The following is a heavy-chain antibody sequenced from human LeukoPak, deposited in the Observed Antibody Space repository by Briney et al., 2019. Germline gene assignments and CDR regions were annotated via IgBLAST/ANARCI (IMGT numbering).Heavy chain of an antibody. CDR3: ARDLRYSSGWSASGMDV. V-gene: IGHV1-2*02. Sequence: ASVKVSCKASGYTFTGYYMHWVRQAPGQGLEWMGWINPNTGGTNYAQKFQGRVTMTRDTSIKTVYMELSRLRSDDTAVYYCARDLRYSSGWSASGMDVWGKGTTVTISS. CDR1: GYTFTGYY. J-gene: IGHJ6*03. CDR2: INPNTGGT. D-gene: IGHD6-19*01.